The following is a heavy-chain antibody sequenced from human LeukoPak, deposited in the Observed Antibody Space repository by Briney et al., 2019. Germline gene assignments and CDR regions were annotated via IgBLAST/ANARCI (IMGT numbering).Heavy chain of an antibody. V-gene: IGHV1-2*02. CDR2: INPNSGGT. CDR1: GYTFTGYY. Sequence: ASVKVSCKASGYTFTGYYMHWVRQAPGQGLEWMGWINPNSGGTNYAQKFQGRVTMTRDTSISTAYMELSRLRSDDTAVYYCARKDLYYDSSGYDYWGQGTLVTVSS. CDR3: ARKDLYYDSSGYDY. J-gene: IGHJ4*02. D-gene: IGHD3-22*01.